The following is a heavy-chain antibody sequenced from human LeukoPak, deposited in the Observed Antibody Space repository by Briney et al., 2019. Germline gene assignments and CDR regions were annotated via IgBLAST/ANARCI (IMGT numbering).Heavy chain of an antibody. J-gene: IGHJ4*02. V-gene: IGHV3-72*01. CDR1: GFTFTTYA. CDR3: ARSASGAFY. CDR2: IRNKADSYTT. Sequence: GGSLRFSCAASGFTFTTYAMNWVRQAPGKGLKWVGRIRNKADSYTTDYAASVKGRFTISRDDSKNSLYMQMDSLKTDDTAVYYCARSASGAFYWGQGTLVTVSS.